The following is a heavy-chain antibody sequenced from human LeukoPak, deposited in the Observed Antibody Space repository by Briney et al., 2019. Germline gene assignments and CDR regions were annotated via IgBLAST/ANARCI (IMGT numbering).Heavy chain of an antibody. CDR3: AREGNGYED. D-gene: IGHD3-22*01. V-gene: IGHV3-48*01. CDR1: GFTFNAYN. J-gene: IGHJ4*02. Sequence: GGSLRLSCAASGFTFNAYNMNWVRQAPGKGLEWVSYISSSSITIYYADSVKGRFTISRDNAKNSLYLQMNSLRAEDTAVYYCAREGNGYEDWGQGTLVTVSS. CDR2: ISSSSITI.